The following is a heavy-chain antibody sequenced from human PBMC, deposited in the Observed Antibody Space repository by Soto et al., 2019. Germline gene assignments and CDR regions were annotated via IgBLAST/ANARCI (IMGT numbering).Heavy chain of an antibody. V-gene: IGHV3-48*02. Sequence: DSVKGRVTISRDNATKSLYLQMNSLRDEGTAVYYCARVAANDYPYYLYDGMDVWGQGTTVTVSS. D-gene: IGHD3-16*01. J-gene: IGHJ6*02. CDR3: ARVAANDYPYYLYDGMDV.